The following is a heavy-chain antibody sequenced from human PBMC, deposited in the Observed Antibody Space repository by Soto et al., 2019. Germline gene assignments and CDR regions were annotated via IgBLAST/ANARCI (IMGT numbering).Heavy chain of an antibody. CDR3: AKDRHYYDSSGAFDY. CDR2: ISYDGSNK. J-gene: IGHJ4*02. D-gene: IGHD3-22*01. CDR1: GFTFNSYG. Sequence: SLRLSCAASGFTFNSYGMHWVRQAPGKGLEWVALISYDGSNKYYPDSVKGRFTISRDNSKNTLNLQMNSLRAEDTAVYYCAKDRHYYDSSGAFDYWGKGTRVTVPS. V-gene: IGHV3-30*18.